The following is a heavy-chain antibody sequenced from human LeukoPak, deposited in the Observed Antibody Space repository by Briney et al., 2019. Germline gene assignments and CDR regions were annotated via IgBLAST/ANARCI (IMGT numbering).Heavy chain of an antibody. CDR1: GFTVSSNY. CDR3: ARDATVEYYYYYGMDV. J-gene: IGHJ6*02. CDR2: IYSGGST. D-gene: IGHD4-23*01. Sequence: GGSLRLSCAASGFTVSSNYVSWVRQAPGKGLEWVSVIYSGGSTYYADSVKGRFTISRDNSKNTVYLQMNSLRAEDTAVYYCARDATVEYYYYYGMDVWGQGTTVTVSS. V-gene: IGHV3-53*01.